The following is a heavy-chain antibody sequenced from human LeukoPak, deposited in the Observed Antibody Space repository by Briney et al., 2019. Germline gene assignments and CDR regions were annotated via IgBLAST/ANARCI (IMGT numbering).Heavy chain of an antibody. J-gene: IGHJ3*02. CDR2: IKQDGSEK. CDR3: VRDRESYYDSSGDAFDI. CDR1: GFSFSNYW. Sequence: GGSLRLSCAASGFSFSNYWMSWVRQAPGKGLEWVANIKQDGSEKYYVDSVKGRFTISRDNAKNSLYLQMNSLRAEDTAVYYCVRDRESYYDSSGDAFDIWGQGTMVTVSS. V-gene: IGHV3-7*01. D-gene: IGHD3-22*01.